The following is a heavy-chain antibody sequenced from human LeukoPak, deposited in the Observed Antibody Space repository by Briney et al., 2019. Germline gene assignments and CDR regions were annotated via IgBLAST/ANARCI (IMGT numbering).Heavy chain of an antibody. CDR3: ASSRRYDSSRSLAG. CDR2: INHSGST. Sequence: SETLSLTCAVYGGSFSGYYWSWIRQPPGKGLEWIGEINHSGSTNYNPPLKSRVTISVDTSKNQFSLKLSSVTAADTAVYYCASSRRYDSSRSLAGWGQGTLVTVSS. J-gene: IGHJ4*02. CDR1: GGSFSGYY. D-gene: IGHD3-22*01. V-gene: IGHV4-34*01.